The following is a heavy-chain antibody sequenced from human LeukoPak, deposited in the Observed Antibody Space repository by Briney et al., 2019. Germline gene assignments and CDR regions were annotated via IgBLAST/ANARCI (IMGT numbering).Heavy chain of an antibody. CDR3: ARGDRVDYAFDI. CDR2: INHSGST. D-gene: IGHD3-9*01. V-gene: IGHV4-34*01. Sequence: PSETLSLTCAVYGGSFSGYYWSWIRQPPGKGLEWIGEINHSGSTNYNPSLKSRVTISVDTSKNQFSLKLSSVTAADTAVYYCARGDRVDYAFDIWGQGTMVTVSS. J-gene: IGHJ3*02. CDR1: GGSFSGYY.